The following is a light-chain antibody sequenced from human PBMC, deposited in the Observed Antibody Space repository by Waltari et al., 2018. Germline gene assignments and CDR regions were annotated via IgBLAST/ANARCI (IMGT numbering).Light chain of an antibody. CDR1: NNNVGNQG. CDR3: STWDISLNTHV. V-gene: IGLV10-54*04. J-gene: IGLJ1*01. Sequence: QAGLTQPPSVSKGLRQTATLTCTGNNNNVGNQGALWLQQHQGHPPKLLSYRNNNRPSAISGRCHASRSGNTASLTITDLQPEDEADDYCSTWDISLNTHVFGTGTKVTVL. CDR2: RNN.